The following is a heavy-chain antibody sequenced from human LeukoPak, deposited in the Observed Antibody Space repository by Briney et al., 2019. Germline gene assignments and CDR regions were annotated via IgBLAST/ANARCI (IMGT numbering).Heavy chain of an antibody. CDR1: GGSISNSDYY. Sequence: PSETLSLTCTVSGGSISNSDYYWDWIRQPPGKGLEWIGYIDNSGSTNYNPSLKSRVTISLDTPKSQFSLKLSSVTAADTAVYYCARAPLYSGGSGWSIYYFYAMDVWGQGTTVTVSS. D-gene: IGHD6-19*01. CDR2: IDNSGST. V-gene: IGHV4-61*08. CDR3: ARAPLYSGGSGWSIYYFYAMDV. J-gene: IGHJ6*02.